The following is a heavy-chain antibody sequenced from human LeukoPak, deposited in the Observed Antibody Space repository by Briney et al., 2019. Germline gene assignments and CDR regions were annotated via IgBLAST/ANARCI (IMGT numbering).Heavy chain of an antibody. V-gene: IGHV4-34*01. J-gene: IGHJ3*02. D-gene: IGHD3-16*01. Sequence: PSETLSLTCAVYGGSFSGYYWNWIRQPPGKGLEWIGEINHSGSTNYNPSLKSRVTISVDTSKNQFSLKLNSVTAADTAVYYCASPRIMITFGGVRRGAFDIWGQGTMVTVSS. CDR3: ASPRIMITFGGVRRGAFDI. CDR2: INHSGST. CDR1: GGSFSGYY.